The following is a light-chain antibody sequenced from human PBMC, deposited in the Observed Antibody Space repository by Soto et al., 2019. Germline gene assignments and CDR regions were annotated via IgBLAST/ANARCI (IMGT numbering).Light chain of an antibody. Sequence: QSALTQPASVSGSPGQSITISCTGTSSVVGGYNYVSWYQQYPGKAPKLMIYDVSNRPSGVSNRFSGSKSGNTASLTISGLQAEDEADYYCSSYTISNTLVFGSGTKLTVL. V-gene: IGLV2-14*01. CDR1: SSVVGGYNY. CDR3: SSYTISNTLV. J-gene: IGLJ1*01. CDR2: DVS.